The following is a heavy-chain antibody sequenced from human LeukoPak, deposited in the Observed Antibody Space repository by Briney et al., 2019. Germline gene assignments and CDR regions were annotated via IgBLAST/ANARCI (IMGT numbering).Heavy chain of an antibody. CDR1: GGSFSGYY. Sequence: SETLSLTCAVYGGSFSGYYWSWIRQPPGKGLEWIGGINRSGSTNYNPSLKSRGTISVDTSKIQFSLKLSSVNDADTAVYYCARGRDFRDGYNSGAFDIWGQGTMVTVSS. CDR2: INRSGST. V-gene: IGHV4-34*01. D-gene: IGHD5-24*01. CDR3: ARGRDFRDGYNSGAFDI. J-gene: IGHJ3*02.